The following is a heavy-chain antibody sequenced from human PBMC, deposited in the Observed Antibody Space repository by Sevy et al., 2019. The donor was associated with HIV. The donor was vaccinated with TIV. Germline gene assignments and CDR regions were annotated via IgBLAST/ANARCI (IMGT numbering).Heavy chain of an antibody. V-gene: IGHV3-23*01. CDR2: ISGSGGRT. D-gene: IGHD4-17*01. Sequence: GGSLRLSCAASGFTFSNFAMSWVRQTPGKGLEWVSAISGSGGRTYYADSVKGRFTISRDNSKNTLFLQMHSLRAEDTAVYYCAKGLRGTTTNNWFDPWGQGTLVTISS. CDR1: GFTFSNFA. J-gene: IGHJ5*02. CDR3: AKGLRGTTTNNWFDP.